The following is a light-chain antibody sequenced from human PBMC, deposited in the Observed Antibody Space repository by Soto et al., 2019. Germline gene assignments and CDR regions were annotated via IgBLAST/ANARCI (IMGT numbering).Light chain of an antibody. CDR3: SSYTSSSTLL. Sequence: QSVLTQPASVSGSPGQSITFSCTGTSHDIGGYNYVSWYQQHPGKAPKLMIFDVSNRPSGVSYRFSGSKSGNTASLTISGLQAEDEADYYCSSYTSSSTLLFGGGTKVTVL. J-gene: IGLJ2*01. CDR2: DVS. V-gene: IGLV2-14*01. CDR1: SHDIGGYNY.